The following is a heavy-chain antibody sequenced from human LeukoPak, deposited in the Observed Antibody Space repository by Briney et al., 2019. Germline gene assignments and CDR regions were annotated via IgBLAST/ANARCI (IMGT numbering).Heavy chain of an antibody. CDR2: ISPLLGAS. CDR1: GGTFSDHI. J-gene: IGHJ4*02. D-gene: IGHD3-9*01. Sequence: SVKVACKASGGTFSDHIIFWVRQSPGQGLEWMGGISPLLGASNHTQKFKDRVRITADESASTAYMELSNLRSADTFFYQRTAYEILTGFDYWGQGTLVTVSS. CDR3: TAYEILTGFDY. V-gene: IGHV1-69*13.